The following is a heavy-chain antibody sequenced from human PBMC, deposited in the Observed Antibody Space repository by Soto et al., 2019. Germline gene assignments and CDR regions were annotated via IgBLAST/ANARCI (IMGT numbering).Heavy chain of an antibody. V-gene: IGHV4-30-2*01. J-gene: IGHJ4*02. Sequence: QLQLQESGSGLVKASQTLVLTCTVSGDSISRDGYSWSWIRQPPGKVLEWIGFIYHSGATYYNPSPKSRVTTSVDKAKNPCSLRLASVTAADTAVYYCDIEMSYYFDSWRQGTLVTFSS. CDR1: GDSISRDGYS. CDR3: DIEMSYYFDS. CDR2: IYHSGAT.